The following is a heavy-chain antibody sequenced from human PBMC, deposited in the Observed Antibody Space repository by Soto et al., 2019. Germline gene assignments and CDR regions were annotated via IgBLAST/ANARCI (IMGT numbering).Heavy chain of an antibody. J-gene: IGHJ6*02. CDR2: ISSSSSYI. CDR1: GFTFSSYS. D-gene: IGHD2-2*02. V-gene: IGHV3-21*01. Sequence: GGSLRLSCAASGFTFSSYSMNWVRQAPGKGLEWVSSISSSSSYIYYADSVKGRFTISRENAKNSLYLQMNSLRAEDTAVYYCARLDDSALYDIVVVPAAIYYYYGMDVWGQGTTVTVSS. CDR3: ARLDDSALYDIVVVPAAIYYYYGMDV.